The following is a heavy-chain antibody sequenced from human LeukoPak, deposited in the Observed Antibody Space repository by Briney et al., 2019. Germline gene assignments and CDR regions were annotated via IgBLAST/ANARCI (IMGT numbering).Heavy chain of an antibody. J-gene: IGHJ4*02. V-gene: IGHV3-30*18. D-gene: IGHD3-3*01. CDR3: AKDLHRFWSGYLYYFDC. CDR2: ISYDATSE. CDR1: GFTFSSYG. Sequence: GWSLRLSCAASGFTFSSYGMHWVRQAPGKGLEWVAGISYDATSEYYPDSAKGRFTISRDNSKNTVYLQMNSLRVEDTAVYYCAKDLHRFWSGYLYYFDCWGQGTLVTVSS.